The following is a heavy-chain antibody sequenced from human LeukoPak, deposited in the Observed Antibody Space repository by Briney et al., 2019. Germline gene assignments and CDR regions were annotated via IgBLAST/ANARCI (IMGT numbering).Heavy chain of an antibody. Sequence: ASVKVSCKASGYTFTSYCMHWVRQAPGQGLEWMGIINPSGGSTSYAQKFQGRVTMTRDTSTSTVYMELSSLRSEDTAVYYCASSIGAEYFQHWGQGTLVTVSS. CDR2: INPSGGST. CDR3: ASSIGAEYFQH. J-gene: IGHJ1*01. CDR1: GYTFTSYC. V-gene: IGHV1-46*01. D-gene: IGHD2-21*01.